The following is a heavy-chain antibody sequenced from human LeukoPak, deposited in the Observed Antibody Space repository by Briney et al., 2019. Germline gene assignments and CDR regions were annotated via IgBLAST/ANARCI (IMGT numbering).Heavy chain of an antibody. Sequence: SVKVSCKASGGTFSSYAISWVRQAPGQGLDGMGGIIPIFGTANYAQKFQGRVTITTDESTSTAYMELSSLRSEDTAVYYCARDQSGSYSGIDYWGQGTLVTVSS. CDR3: ARDQSGSYSGIDY. D-gene: IGHD1-26*01. J-gene: IGHJ4*02. CDR2: IIPIFGTA. V-gene: IGHV1-69*05. CDR1: GGTFSSYA.